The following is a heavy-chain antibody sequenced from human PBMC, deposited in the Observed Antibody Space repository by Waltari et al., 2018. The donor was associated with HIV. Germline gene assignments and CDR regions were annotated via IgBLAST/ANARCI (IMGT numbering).Heavy chain of an antibody. CDR2: IRSKAYGGTT. D-gene: IGHD3-10*01. Sequence: EVQLVESGGGLVQPGRSLRLYCTASGFTFGDYALSWVRQAPGTGPEGVGFIRSKAYGGTTEYAASVKGRFTISRDDSKSIAYLQMNSLKTEDTAVYYCTRDIITMVRGVIISDAFDIWGQGTMVTVSS. CDR3: TRDIITMVRGVIISDAFDI. J-gene: IGHJ3*02. V-gene: IGHV3-49*04. CDR1: GFTFGDYA.